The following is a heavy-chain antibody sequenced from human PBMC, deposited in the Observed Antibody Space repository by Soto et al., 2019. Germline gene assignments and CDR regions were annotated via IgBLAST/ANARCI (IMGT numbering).Heavy chain of an antibody. CDR3: AKDLGAGWSREPYYYYGMGI. Sequence: GGSLRLSCAASGFTFSSYAMSWVRQAPGKGLEWVSAISGSGGSTYYADSVKGRFTISRDNSKNTLYLQMNSLRAEDTAVYYCAKDLGAGWSREPYYYYGMGIWGQGTTVTVSS. CDR1: GFTFSSYA. J-gene: IGHJ6*02. D-gene: IGHD2-15*01. CDR2: ISGSGGST. V-gene: IGHV3-23*01.